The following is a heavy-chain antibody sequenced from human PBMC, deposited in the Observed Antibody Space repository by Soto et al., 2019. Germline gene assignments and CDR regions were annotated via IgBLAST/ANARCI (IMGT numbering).Heavy chain of an antibody. CDR3: ARARRSADIVVVPAAIGLGSYYYYYMDV. CDR1: GFTFSSYW. D-gene: IGHD2-2*01. CDR2: IKQDGREK. Sequence: GGSPRLSCAASGFTFSSYWMSWVRQAPGKGLEWVANIKQDGREKYYVDSVKGRFTISRDNAKNSLYLQMNSLRAEDTAVYYCARARRSADIVVVPAAIGLGSYYYYYMDVWGKGTTVTVSS. V-gene: IGHV3-7*02. J-gene: IGHJ6*03.